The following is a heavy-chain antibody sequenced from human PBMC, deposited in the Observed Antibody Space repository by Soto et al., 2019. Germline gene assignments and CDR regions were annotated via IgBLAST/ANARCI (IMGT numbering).Heavy chain of an antibody. J-gene: IGHJ4*02. V-gene: IGHV4-59*01. CDR1: GGSISSYY. D-gene: IGHD6-19*01. CDR3: ARGGWKLFDY. Sequence: QVQLQESGPGLVKPSETLSLTCTVSGGSISSYYWSWIRQPPGKGLEWIGCFYYSGSTNYNPSLTXRATISVDASKKPFSLQPSSVTAADTAVDYCARGGWKLFDYWGQGTLVTVSS. CDR2: FYYSGST.